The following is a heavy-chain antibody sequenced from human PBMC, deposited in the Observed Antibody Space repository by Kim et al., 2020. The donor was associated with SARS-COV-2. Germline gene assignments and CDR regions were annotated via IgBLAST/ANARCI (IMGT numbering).Heavy chain of an antibody. CDR3: SRVGGSGWDY. Sequence: SVKVSCKASGGTFSSYAISWVRQAPGQGLEWMGRIIPILGIANYAQKFQGRVTITADKSTSTAYMELSSLRSEDTAVYYCSRVGGSGWDYWGQGTLVTV. CDR1: GGTFSSYA. J-gene: IGHJ4*02. D-gene: IGHD6-19*01. CDR2: IIPILGIA. V-gene: IGHV1-69*04.